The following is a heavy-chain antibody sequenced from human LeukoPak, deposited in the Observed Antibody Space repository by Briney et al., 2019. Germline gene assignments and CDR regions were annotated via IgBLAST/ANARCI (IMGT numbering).Heavy chain of an antibody. CDR1: GYTFTGYY. CDR2: INPNSGGT. V-gene: IGHV1-2*02. J-gene: IGHJ4*02. CDR3: ARDRDYCSTTSCPWEAYYFDY. Sequence: ASVKVSCKASGYTFTGYYMHWVRQAPGQGPEWMGWINPNSGGTNYAQKFQGRVTMTRDTSISTAYMELSRLRSGDTAVYYCARDRDYCSTTSCPWEAYYFDYWGQGTLVTVSS. D-gene: IGHD2-2*01.